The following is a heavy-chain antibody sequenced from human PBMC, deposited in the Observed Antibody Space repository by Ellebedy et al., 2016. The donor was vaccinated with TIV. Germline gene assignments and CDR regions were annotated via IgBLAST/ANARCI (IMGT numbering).Heavy chain of an antibody. CDR2: IYSGGST. Sequence: GGSLRLSCAASGFTFSSYAMHWVRQAPGKGLEWVSVIYSGGSTYYADSVKGRFTISRDNSKNTLYLQMNSLRAEDTAVYYCARATVGGYDEAQYYFDYWGQGTLVTVSS. D-gene: IGHD5-12*01. V-gene: IGHV3-66*01. CDR3: ARATVGGYDEAQYYFDY. CDR1: GFTFSSYA. J-gene: IGHJ4*02.